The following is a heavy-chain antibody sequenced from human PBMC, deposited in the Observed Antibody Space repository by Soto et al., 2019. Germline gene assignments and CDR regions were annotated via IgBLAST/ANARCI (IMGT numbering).Heavy chain of an antibody. CDR2: INHSGST. V-gene: IGHV4-34*01. CDR1: GGSFSGYY. Sequence: LSLTCAVYGGSFSGYYWSWIRQPPGKGLEWIGEINHSGSTNYNPSLKSRVTISVDTSKNQFSLKLSSVTAADTAVYYCARGKGGWYFYYYYGMDVWGQGTTVTVSS. J-gene: IGHJ6*02. CDR3: ARGKGGWYFYYYYGMDV. D-gene: IGHD6-19*01.